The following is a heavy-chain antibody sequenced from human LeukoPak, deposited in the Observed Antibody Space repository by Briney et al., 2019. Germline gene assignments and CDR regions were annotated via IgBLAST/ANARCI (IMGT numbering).Heavy chain of an antibody. CDR3: TRRAARWQFDL. CDR1: GFNFDDYA. V-gene: IGHV3-9*01. D-gene: IGHD5-24*01. Sequence: GGSLRLSCAVSGFNFDDYAMHWVRQAPGRGLEWVSGINWKTGNGIYADSVNVRFTISRDNAKNSLYLQMSSPRAEDTALYYCTRRAARWQFDLWGRGTLLTVSS. J-gene: IGHJ2*01. CDR2: INWKTGNG.